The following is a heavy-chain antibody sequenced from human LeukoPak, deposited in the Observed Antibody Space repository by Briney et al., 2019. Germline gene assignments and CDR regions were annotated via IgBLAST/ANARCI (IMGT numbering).Heavy chain of an antibody. CDR1: GFTFSSYG. CDR2: ISGSGGST. CDR3: ACLRGPSDY. J-gene: IGHJ4*02. D-gene: IGHD4-17*01. Sequence: GGSLRLSCAASGFTFSSYGMSWVRQAPGKGLEWVSAISGSGGSTYYADSVRGRFTISRDNTKNSLYLQMVSLTADDTAVYFCACLRGPSDYWGQGTLVTVSS. V-gene: IGHV3-23*01.